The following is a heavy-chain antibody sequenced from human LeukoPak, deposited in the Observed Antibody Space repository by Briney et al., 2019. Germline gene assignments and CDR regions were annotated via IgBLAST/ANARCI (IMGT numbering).Heavy chain of an antibody. CDR3: AREELEGFDY. Sequence: RTGGSLRLSCAASGFTFSTYSMNWVRQAPGKGLEWVSSFGTRSSSIYYADSVKGRFTISRDNAKNSLYPQMNSLRAEDTAVYYCAREELEGFDYWGQGTLVTVSS. CDR1: GFTFSTYS. V-gene: IGHV3-21*01. J-gene: IGHJ4*02. D-gene: IGHD3-3*01. CDR2: FGTRSSSI.